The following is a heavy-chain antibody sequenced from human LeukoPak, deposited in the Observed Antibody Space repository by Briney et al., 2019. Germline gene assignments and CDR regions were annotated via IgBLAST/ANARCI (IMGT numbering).Heavy chain of an antibody. D-gene: IGHD4-17*01. V-gene: IGHV3-30*18. Sequence: GGSLRLSCAASGFSFISYGMHWVLQAPGKGLEWVGVISDDGRNKKYADSVKGRFTISRDNSKDTLYLQMNSLRDEDTAVYYCAKRASDYGDYVTYFDYWGQGTLVTVSS. CDR2: ISDDGRNK. J-gene: IGHJ4*02. CDR3: AKRASDYGDYVTYFDY. CDR1: GFSFISYG.